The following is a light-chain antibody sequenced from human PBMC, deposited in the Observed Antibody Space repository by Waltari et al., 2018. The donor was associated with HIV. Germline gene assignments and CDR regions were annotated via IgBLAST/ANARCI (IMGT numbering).Light chain of an antibody. CDR1: QGISNY. CDR3: QKYNSAPYT. CDR2: GAS. Sequence: DIQMTQSPSSLSASIGDRVTITCRASQGISNYLAWYQQKPGKPPQLLIYGASTLQSGVPSRFSGRGSGTDFTLTISSLQPEDVATYYCQKYNSAPYTFGQGTKLEIK. V-gene: IGKV1-27*01. J-gene: IGKJ2*01.